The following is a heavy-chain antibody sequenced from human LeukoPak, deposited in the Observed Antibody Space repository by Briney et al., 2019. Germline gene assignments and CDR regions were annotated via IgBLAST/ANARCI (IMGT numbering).Heavy chain of an antibody. CDR1: GYNFTDFY. J-gene: IGHJ5*01. Sequence: ASVKVSCKTSGYNFTDFYIHWVRQAPGQGLEWMVLIKPNSGVTKYAEKFQGRVTMTTETSMSTAFMELSRLRSDDTADYYCARDPPMAGTPSLDSWGQGTPVIVSS. D-gene: IGHD1-14*01. CDR2: IKPNSGVT. V-gene: IGHV1-2*02. CDR3: ARDPPMAGTPSLDS.